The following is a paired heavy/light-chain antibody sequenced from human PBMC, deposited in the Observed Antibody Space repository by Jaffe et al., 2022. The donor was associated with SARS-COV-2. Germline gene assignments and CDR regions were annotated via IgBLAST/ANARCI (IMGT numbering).Light chain of an antibody. CDR1: QGISDF. CDR3: QQLNSYPLA. CDR2: AAS. V-gene: IGKV1-9*01. Sequence: DIQLTQSPSFLSASVGDRVTITCRASQGISDFLAWYQEKPGKAPKLLIYAASTLQSGVPSRFSGSGSGTEFTLTISSLQPEDFATYYCQQLNSYPLAFGGGTKVEIK. J-gene: IGKJ4*01.
Heavy chain of an antibody. D-gene: IGHD6-19*01. CDR2: SRNKANSFSP. CDR1: GFSFSDHH. J-gene: IGHJ4*02. Sequence: EVQLVESGGGLVQPGGSLRLSCAASGFSFSDHHMDWVRQAPGKGLEWVGRSRNKANSFSPEYAASVKGRFTISRDDSNNSLYLQMSSLRTEDTAVYYCTRAFYNSGWNSDFWGQGALVTVSS. V-gene: IGHV3-72*01. CDR3: TRAFYNSGWNSDF.